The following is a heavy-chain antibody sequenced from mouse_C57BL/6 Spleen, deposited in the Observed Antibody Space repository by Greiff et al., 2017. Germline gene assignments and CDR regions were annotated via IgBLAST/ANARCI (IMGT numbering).Heavy chain of an antibody. CDR1: GYTFTSYW. J-gene: IGHJ1*03. CDR2: IYPGSGST. V-gene: IGHV1-55*01. CDR3: ARFVLDYLYFDV. D-gene: IGHD3-1*01. Sequence: QVQLQQPGAELVKPGASVKMSCKASGYTFTSYWITWVKQRPGQGLEWLVAIYPGSGSTNYNEKFKSTTTLTVDTSSSTADMQHSRLTSEDSAFYYCARFVLDYLYFDVWGTGTTVTVSS.